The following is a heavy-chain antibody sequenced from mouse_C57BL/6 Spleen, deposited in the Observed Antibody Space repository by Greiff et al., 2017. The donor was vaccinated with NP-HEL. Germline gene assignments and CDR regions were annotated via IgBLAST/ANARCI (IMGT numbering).Heavy chain of an antibody. CDR1: GYTFTDYY. J-gene: IGHJ4*01. V-gene: IGHV1-26*01. CDR2: INPNNGGT. D-gene: IGHD2-2*01. CDR3: ARGMVTTTYAMDY. Sequence: EVQLQQSGPELVKPGASVKISCKASGYTFTDYYMNWVKQSHGKSLEWIGDINPNNGGTSYNQKFKGKATLTVDKSSSTAYMELRSLTSEDSAVYYCARGMVTTTYAMDYWGQGTSVTVSS.